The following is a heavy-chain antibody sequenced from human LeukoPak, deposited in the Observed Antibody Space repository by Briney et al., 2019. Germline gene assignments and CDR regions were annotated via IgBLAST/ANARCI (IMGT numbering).Heavy chain of an antibody. Sequence: GGSLRLSCAASGFTFSSYAMSWVRQAPGKGLEWVSAISGSGGSTYYADSVKGRFTISRDNSKNTLYLQMNSLRAEDTAVYYCQCDPVYYCGRFDPWGQGTLVTVSS. CDR3: QCDPVYYCGRFDP. J-gene: IGHJ5*02. D-gene: IGHD4-23*01. CDR1: GFTFSSYA. CDR2: ISGSGGST. V-gene: IGHV3-23*01.